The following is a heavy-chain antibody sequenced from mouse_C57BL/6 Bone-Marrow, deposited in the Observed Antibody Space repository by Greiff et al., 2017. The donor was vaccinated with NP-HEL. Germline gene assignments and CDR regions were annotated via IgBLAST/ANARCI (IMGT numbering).Heavy chain of an antibody. J-gene: IGHJ4*01. CDR2: IDPNSGGT. V-gene: IGHV1-62-3*01. D-gene: IGHD2-1*01. CDR3: ASSYGNYPLYAMDY. Sequence: QVQLKQPGAELVKPGASVKLSCKASGYTFTSYWMHWVKQRPGRGLEWIGRIDPNSGGTKYNEKFKSKATLTADTSSSTAYMQLSSLTSEDSAVYYCASSYGNYPLYAMDYWGQGTSVTVSS. CDR1: GYTFTSYW.